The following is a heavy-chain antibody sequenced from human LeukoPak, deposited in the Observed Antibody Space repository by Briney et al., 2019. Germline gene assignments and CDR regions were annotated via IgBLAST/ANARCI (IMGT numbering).Heavy chain of an antibody. V-gene: IGHV1-69*05. CDR1: GGTFSSYA. CDR2: IIPIFGAA. D-gene: IGHD3-22*01. Sequence: VASVKVSCKASGGTFSSYAISWVRQAPGQRLEWMGGIIPIFGAANYAQKFQGRVTITTDESTSTAYMELSSLRSEDTAVYYCASVNDSSGYYYGYWGQGTLVTVSS. J-gene: IGHJ4*02. CDR3: ASVNDSSGYYYGY.